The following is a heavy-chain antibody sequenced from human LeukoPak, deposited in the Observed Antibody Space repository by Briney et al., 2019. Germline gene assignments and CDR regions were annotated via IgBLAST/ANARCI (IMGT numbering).Heavy chain of an antibody. Sequence: GASVKVSCKASGYTFTGYYMHWVRQAPGQGLEWMGIINPSGGSTSYAQKFQGRVTMTRDTSTSTVYMELSSLRSEDTAVYYCARQGSGTPRRGYYYYMDVWGKGTTVTISS. CDR2: INPSGGST. D-gene: IGHD2-15*01. CDR1: GYTFTGYY. J-gene: IGHJ6*03. CDR3: ARQGSGTPRRGYYYYMDV. V-gene: IGHV1-46*01.